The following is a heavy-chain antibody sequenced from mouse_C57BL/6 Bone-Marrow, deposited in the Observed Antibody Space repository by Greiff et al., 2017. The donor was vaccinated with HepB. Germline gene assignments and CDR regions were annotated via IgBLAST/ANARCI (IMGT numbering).Heavy chain of an antibody. J-gene: IGHJ2*01. CDR1: GYAFTNYL. Sequence: QVQLQQSGAELVRPGTSVKVSCKASGYAFTNYLIEWVKQRPGQGLEWIGVINPGSGGTNYNEKFKGKATLTADKSSSTAYMQLSSLTSEDTAVYVGLSTVVDYWGQGTTLTVSS. V-gene: IGHV1-54*01. D-gene: IGHD1-1*01. CDR2: INPGSGGT. CDR3: LSTVVDY.